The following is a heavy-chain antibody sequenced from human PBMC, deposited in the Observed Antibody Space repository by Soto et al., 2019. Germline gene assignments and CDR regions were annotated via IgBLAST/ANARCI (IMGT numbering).Heavy chain of an antibody. D-gene: IGHD6-13*01. CDR1: GFTFSSCA. Sequence: GSLRLSCAASGFTFSSCAMGWVRQAPGKGLEWVSGVSASGLNTDYADPVKGRFYISRDNSKNTVSLHMNSLRAEDTALYYCAKDQGSSWYEIDYWGQGTLVTVSS. CDR3: AKDQGSSWYEIDY. J-gene: IGHJ4*02. V-gene: IGHV3-23*01. CDR2: VSASGLNT.